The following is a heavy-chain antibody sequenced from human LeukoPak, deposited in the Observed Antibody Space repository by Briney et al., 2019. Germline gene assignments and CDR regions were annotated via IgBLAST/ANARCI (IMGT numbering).Heavy chain of an antibody. D-gene: IGHD6-19*01. CDR2: ITSSGDGT. J-gene: IGHJ4*02. Sequence: GGSLRLSCAASGFTFSIYAMSWVRQAPGKGLQWVASITSSGDGTYYADSVKGRFTISRDNSENMLYLQMNSLRAEDTAVYYCAKDRGSYRSGWYELDYWGQGTLVTVSS. CDR3: AKDRGSYRSGWYELDY. CDR1: GFTFSIYA. V-gene: IGHV3-23*01.